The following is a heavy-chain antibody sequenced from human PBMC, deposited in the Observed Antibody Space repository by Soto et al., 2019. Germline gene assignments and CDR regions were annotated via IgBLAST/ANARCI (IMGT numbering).Heavy chain of an antibody. CDR3: ARHGYNYGGGYFDY. J-gene: IGHJ4*02. V-gene: IGHV3-66*04. D-gene: IGHD5-18*01. CDR1: GVTVSSNY. Sequence: EVQLVESGGGLVQPGGSLRLSSAASGVTVSSNYMSWVRQAPGKGLEWVSVIYSGGSTYYADSVKGRFTISRDNSKNTLYLQMKSLRAEDTAVYYCARHGYNYGGGYFDYWGQGTLVTVSS. CDR2: IYSGGST.